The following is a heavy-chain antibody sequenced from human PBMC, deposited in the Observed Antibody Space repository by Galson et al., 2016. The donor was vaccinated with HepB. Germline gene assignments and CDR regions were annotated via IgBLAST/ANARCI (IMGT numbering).Heavy chain of an antibody. V-gene: IGHV3-74*01. CDR1: GFTFSNYW. Sequence: SLRLSCAASGFTFSNYWMHWVRQAPGKGLVWVSRIKGDGSDTRYAESVRGRFTISRDNAKNTLYLQMNSLRAEDTAVYYCVRDGDHWNFDFWGQGTLVTVSS. CDR2: IKGDGSDT. D-gene: IGHD1-1*01. CDR3: VRDGDHWNFDF. J-gene: IGHJ4*02.